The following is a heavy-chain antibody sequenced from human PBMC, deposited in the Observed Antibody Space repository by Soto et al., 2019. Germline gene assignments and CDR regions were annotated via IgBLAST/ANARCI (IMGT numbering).Heavy chain of an antibody. CDR2: TRSKTYSYAT. D-gene: IGHD1-26*01. V-gene: IGHV3-73*01. Sequence: GGSLRLSCATSGFTFSGSTIHWVRQASGKGLEWVGRTRSKTYSYATAYAASVNGRFTISRDDSQSTAYLQMNSLKTEDTAVYYCARDYTGSYFWGQGTLVTVSS. J-gene: IGHJ4*02. CDR1: GFTFSGST. CDR3: ARDYTGSYF.